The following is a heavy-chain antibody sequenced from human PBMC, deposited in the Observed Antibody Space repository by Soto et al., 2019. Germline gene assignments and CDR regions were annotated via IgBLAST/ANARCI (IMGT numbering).Heavy chain of an antibody. Sequence: LQPVGPGTLKFSETPSPTVAGLGEFFRGFYWGWIRQPPGKGPGWIGEINCGSASYNPSLRSRVTISLDTSKNQFSLKLSSVTAADTAVYYCARGRIAAAGTSEYFQYWGQGTLVTVSS. D-gene: IGHD6-13*01. CDR2: INCGSA. J-gene: IGHJ1*01. CDR1: GEFFRGFY. V-gene: IGHV4-34*01. CDR3: ARGRIAAAGTSEYFQY.